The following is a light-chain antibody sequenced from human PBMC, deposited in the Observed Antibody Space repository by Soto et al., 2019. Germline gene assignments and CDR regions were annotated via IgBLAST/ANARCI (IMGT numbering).Light chain of an antibody. CDR3: QQYGSSRT. J-gene: IGKJ1*01. CDR1: QSVSTN. Sequence: RVMTQSPATLSLSPGERATLSCRASQSVSTNVAWYQQKPGQAPRLLIYGASTRATGIPDRFSGSGSGTDFTLTISRLEPEDFAVYYCQQYGSSRTFGQGTKVDIK. CDR2: GAS. V-gene: IGKV3-20*01.